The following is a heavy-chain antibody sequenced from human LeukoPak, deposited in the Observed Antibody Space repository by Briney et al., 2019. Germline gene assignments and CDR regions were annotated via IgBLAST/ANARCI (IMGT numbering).Heavy chain of an antibody. D-gene: IGHD6-13*01. CDR2: IKSKTDDGTP. J-gene: IGHJ4*02. CDR1: GFTFSSYG. Sequence: GGSLRLSCAASGFTFSSYGMSWVRQAPGKGLEWVGRIKSKTDDGTPDYAAPVKGRFTISRDDSKNTLYLQMNSLKTEDTAVYYCTTRTGIAAAGSPPHFDYWGQGTLVTVSS. V-gene: IGHV3-15*01. CDR3: TTRTGIAAAGSPPHFDY.